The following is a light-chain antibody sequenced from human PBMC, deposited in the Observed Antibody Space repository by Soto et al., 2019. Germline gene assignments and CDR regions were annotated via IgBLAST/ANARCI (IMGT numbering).Light chain of an antibody. Sequence: EIVLTQSPATLSLSPGERATLSCRASQSVSSYLAWYQQKPGQAPRLLIYDASNRATGTPARFSGSGSGTEFTLTISSLQSEDFAVYYCQQYNNWPPNTFGGGTKVDIK. V-gene: IGKV3-11*01. CDR1: QSVSSY. CDR2: DAS. J-gene: IGKJ4*01. CDR3: QQYNNWPPNT.